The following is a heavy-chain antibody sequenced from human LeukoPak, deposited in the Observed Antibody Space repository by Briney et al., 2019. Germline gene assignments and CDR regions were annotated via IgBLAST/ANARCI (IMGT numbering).Heavy chain of an antibody. CDR3: ARGGKVRGVQSFDY. Sequence: SETLSLTCAVYCGSFSGYYWSWIRQPPGKGLEWIGEINHSGSTNYNPSLKSRVTISVDTSKNQFSLKLSSVTAADTAVYYCARGGKVRGVQSFDYWGQGTLVTVSS. CDR1: CGSFSGYY. CDR2: INHSGST. J-gene: IGHJ4*02. V-gene: IGHV4-34*01. D-gene: IGHD3-10*01.